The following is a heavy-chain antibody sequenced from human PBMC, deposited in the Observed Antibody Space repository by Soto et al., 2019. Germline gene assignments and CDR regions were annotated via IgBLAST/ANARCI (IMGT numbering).Heavy chain of an antibody. V-gene: IGHV1-69*02. Sequence: SVKVSCKASGGTFSSYTISWVRQAPGQGLEWMGRIIPILGIANYAQKFQGRVTITADKSTSTAYMGLSSLRSEDTAVYYCARGDTDYYYMDVWGKGTTVTVSS. CDR2: IIPILGIA. J-gene: IGHJ6*03. CDR1: GGTFSSYT. CDR3: ARGDTDYYYMDV.